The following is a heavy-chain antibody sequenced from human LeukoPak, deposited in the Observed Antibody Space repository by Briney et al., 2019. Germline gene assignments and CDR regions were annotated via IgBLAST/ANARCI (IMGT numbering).Heavy chain of an antibody. CDR1: GFTFSSYA. V-gene: IGHV3-23*01. CDR3: AKQVEMATNDYFDY. J-gene: IGHJ4*02. D-gene: IGHD5-24*01. Sequence: GGSLRLSCAASGFTFSSYAMSWVRQAPGKGLEWVSAISGSGGSAYYADSVRGRFTISRDTSKNTLYLQMNSLRAEDTAVYYCAKQVEMATNDYFDYWGQGTLVTVSS. CDR2: ISGSGGSA.